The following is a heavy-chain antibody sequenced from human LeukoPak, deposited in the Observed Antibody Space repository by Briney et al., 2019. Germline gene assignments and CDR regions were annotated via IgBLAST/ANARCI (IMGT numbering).Heavy chain of an antibody. J-gene: IGHJ4*02. CDR2: INHSGST. Sequence: TSETLSLTCAVYGESFSGYYWSWIRQPPGKGLEWIGEINHSGSTNYNPSLKSRVTISVDTSKNQFSLKLSSVTAADTAVYYCARGRRIAVAGTFDYWGQGTLVTVSS. CDR3: ARGRRIAVAGTFDY. D-gene: IGHD6-19*01. V-gene: IGHV4-34*01. CDR1: GESFSGYY.